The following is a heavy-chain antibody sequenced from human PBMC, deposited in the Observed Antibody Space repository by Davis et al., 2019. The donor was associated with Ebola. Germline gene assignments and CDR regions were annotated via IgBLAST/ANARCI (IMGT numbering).Heavy chain of an antibody. CDR1: GFTFSSYA. J-gene: IGHJ4*02. V-gene: IGHV3-23*01. CDR2: ISGSGDST. Sequence: GGSLRLSCAASGFTFSSYAMSWVRQAPGKGLEWVSSISGSGDSTYYTDSVKGRFTISRDNSKNTLYLQMNSLRAEDTAVYYCARALKAYNWNYGYFDYWGQGTLVTVSS. D-gene: IGHD1-7*01. CDR3: ARALKAYNWNYGYFDY.